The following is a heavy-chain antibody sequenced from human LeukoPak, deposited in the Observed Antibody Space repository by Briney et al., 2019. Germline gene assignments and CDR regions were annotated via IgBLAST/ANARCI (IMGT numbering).Heavy chain of an antibody. J-gene: IGHJ3*02. CDR3: AREGYSSSPGEPHETFDI. D-gene: IGHD6-13*01. CDR2: TYYRSKWYN. CDR1: GDSVSSNSAA. Sequence: SQTLSLTCAISGDSVSSNSAAWNWIRQSPSRGLEWLGRTYYRSKWYNDYAVSVKSRITINPDTSKNQFSLQLNSVTPEDTAVYYCAREGYSSSPGEPHETFDIWGQGTMVTVSS. V-gene: IGHV6-1*01.